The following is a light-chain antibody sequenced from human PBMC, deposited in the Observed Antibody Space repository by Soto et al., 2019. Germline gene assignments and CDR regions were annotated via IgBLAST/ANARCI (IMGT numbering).Light chain of an antibody. CDR1: QDITNF. V-gene: IGKV1-33*01. Sequence: DIPMTQSPSSLSASVGDRVTITCPASQDITNFLNWYQQKPGKAPKLLIYDASSLQTGVPSRFSGSGSGTDFSFTISSLQPEDIATYYCQQFDDVPYSFGQGTKVAIK. CDR2: DAS. J-gene: IGKJ2*03. CDR3: QQFDDVPYS.